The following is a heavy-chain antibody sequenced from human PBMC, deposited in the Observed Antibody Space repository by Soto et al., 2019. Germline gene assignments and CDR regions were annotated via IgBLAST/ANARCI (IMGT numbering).Heavy chain of an antibody. Sequence: EVQLLESGGDLVQPGGSLRLSCVASGFTFSSYVMNWVRQAPGKGLEWVSAISGSGGSTYYADSVKGRFTISRDNSNDTLYLQMTSLRVEDTAVCYCANPGGYSYARGWFDPWGQGTLVTVSS. CDR3: ANPGGYSYARGWFDP. V-gene: IGHV3-23*01. CDR1: GFTFSSYV. J-gene: IGHJ5*02. CDR2: ISGSGGST. D-gene: IGHD5-18*01.